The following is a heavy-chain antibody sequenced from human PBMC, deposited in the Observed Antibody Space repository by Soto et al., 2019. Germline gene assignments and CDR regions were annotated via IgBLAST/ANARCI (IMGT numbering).Heavy chain of an antibody. CDR2: ISGSGGST. D-gene: IGHD3-10*01. V-gene: IGHV3-23*01. J-gene: IGHJ4*02. CDR1: GFTFSSYA. Sequence: GSLRLSCAASGFTFSSYAMSWVRQAPGKGLEWVSAISGSGGSTYYADSVKGRFTISRDNSKNTLYLQMNSLRAEDTAVYYCVRFPYGSGSFDYWGQGTLVTVSS. CDR3: VRFPYGSGSFDY.